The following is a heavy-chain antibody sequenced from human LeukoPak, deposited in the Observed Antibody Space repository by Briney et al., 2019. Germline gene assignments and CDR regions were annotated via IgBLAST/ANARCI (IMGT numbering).Heavy chain of an antibody. CDR3: ARDAGGSFTQGYNDY. CDR1: GFTFSSYA. CDR2: ISYDGSNK. V-gene: IGHV3-30*04. D-gene: IGHD1-14*01. J-gene: IGHJ4*02. Sequence: PGGSLRLSCAASGFTFSSYAMHWVRQAPGKGLEWVAVISYDGSNKYYADSVKGRFTISRDHSKNTLYLQMNSLRAEDTAVYYCARDAGGSFTQGYNDYWGQGTLVTVSS.